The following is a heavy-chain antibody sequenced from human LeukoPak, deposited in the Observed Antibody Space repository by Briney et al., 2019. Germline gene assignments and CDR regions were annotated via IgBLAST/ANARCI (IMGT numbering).Heavy chain of an antibody. CDR3: ARDKRPYQLLLPDY. V-gene: IGHV1-2*02. D-gene: IGHD2-2*01. CDR1: GYTFTGYY. Sequence: ASVNVSCKASGYTFTGYYMDGVRQAPGQGLEWMGWINPNSGGTNYAQKFQGRVTMTRDTSISTAYMELSRLRSDDTAVYYCARDKRPYQLLLPDYWGQGTLVTVSS. CDR2: INPNSGGT. J-gene: IGHJ4*02.